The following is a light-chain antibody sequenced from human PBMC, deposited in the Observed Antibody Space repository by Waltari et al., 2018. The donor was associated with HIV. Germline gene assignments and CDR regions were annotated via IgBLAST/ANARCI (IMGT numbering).Light chain of an antibody. Sequence: QSVLTQPPSASGTPGQRVTISCYGSSSNIGRSYVYWYQQVPGTAPKLLIYSSNHRPSGVPDRFSGSKSGTSASLAISGLRSEDEADYYCAAWDDSLSGYVFGTGTKVTVL. J-gene: IGLJ1*01. V-gene: IGLV1-47*01. CDR3: AAWDDSLSGYV. CDR1: SSNIGRSY. CDR2: SSN.